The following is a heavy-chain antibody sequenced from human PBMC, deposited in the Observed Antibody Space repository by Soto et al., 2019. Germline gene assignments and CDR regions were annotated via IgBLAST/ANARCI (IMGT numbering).Heavy chain of an antibody. D-gene: IGHD6-6*01. J-gene: IGHJ5*02. V-gene: IGHV1-46*02. CDR1: GYTFNSYD. CDR3: ARDSSSSGGFDP. Sequence: ASVTVSCKASGYTFNSYDMHWVRQAPGQGLEWMGIINPSGGSTSYAQKFQGRVTMTRDTSTSTVYMELSSLRSEDTAVYYCARDSSSSGGFDPWGQGTLVTVSS. CDR2: INPSGGST.